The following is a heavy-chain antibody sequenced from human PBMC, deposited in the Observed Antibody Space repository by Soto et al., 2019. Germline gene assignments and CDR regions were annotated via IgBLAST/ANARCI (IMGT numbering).Heavy chain of an antibody. CDR3: ATDGGNY. J-gene: IGHJ4*02. CDR1: GFTFTSYA. D-gene: IGHD3-16*01. V-gene: IGHV3-30-3*01. Sequence: QVQLVESGGGVVQPGRSLRLSCAAAGFTFTSYAMHWVRQAPGKGLEWVAVVSFDGTNKYYADSVKGRFTISRDNSKNTLSLQMNSLRAEDTAVYYCATDGGNYWGQGTLVIVSS. CDR2: VSFDGTNK.